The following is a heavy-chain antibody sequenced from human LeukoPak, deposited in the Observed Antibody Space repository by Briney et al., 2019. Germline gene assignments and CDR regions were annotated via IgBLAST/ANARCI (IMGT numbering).Heavy chain of an antibody. V-gene: IGHV3-48*03. CDR1: GFTFSSYE. J-gene: IGHJ4*02. D-gene: IGHD6-19*01. CDR2: ISSSGSTI. Sequence: GGSLRLSCAASGFTFSSYEMNWVRQAPGKGLEWVSYISSSGSTIYYADSVKGRFTISRDNFKNTLYLQMNSLRAEDTAVYYCAKGYSSGWKLDYFDYWGQGTLVTVSS. CDR3: AKGYSSGWKLDYFDY.